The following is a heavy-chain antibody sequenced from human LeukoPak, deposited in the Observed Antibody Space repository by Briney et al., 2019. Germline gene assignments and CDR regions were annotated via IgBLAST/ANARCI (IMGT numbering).Heavy chain of an antibody. CDR3: ARRVAATGRYFDY. J-gene: IGHJ4*02. V-gene: IGHV3-48*01. CDR1: GFTFSSYS. D-gene: IGHD2-15*01. Sequence: GSLRPSCAASGFTFSSYSMNWVRQAPGKGLEWVSYISSSSSTIYYADSVKGRFTISRDNAKNSLYLQMNSLRAEDTAVYYCARRVAATGRYFDYWGQGTLVTVSS. CDR2: ISSSSSTI.